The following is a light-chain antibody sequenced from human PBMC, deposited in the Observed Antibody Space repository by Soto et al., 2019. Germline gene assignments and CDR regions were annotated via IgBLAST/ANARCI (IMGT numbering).Light chain of an antibody. CDR3: SSNAGQNTVV. CDR2: DVN. V-gene: IGLV2-8*01. J-gene: IGLJ2*01. Sequence: QSALTQPPSASGSPGQSVTISCTGTSSDVGAYDHVAWYQQHPGKAPKLLIYDVNKRPSGVPDRFSGSKSGNTASLTVSGLQAEDEADYHCSSNAGQNTVVFGGGTKVTVL. CDR1: SSDVGAYDH.